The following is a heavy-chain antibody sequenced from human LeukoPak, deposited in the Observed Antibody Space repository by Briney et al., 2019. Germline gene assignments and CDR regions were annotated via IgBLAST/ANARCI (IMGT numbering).Heavy chain of an antibody. CDR3: ARDYAVGESFDI. Sequence: PGGSLRLSCAASEFTFSSYWMHWVRQAPGEGLVWVARITSDGSSTSHADSVKGRFTISRDNAKNTLYLQMNSLRAEDTAVYYCARDYAVGESFDIWGQGTLVTVSS. D-gene: IGHD3-16*01. J-gene: IGHJ3*02. V-gene: IGHV3-74*01. CDR1: EFTFSSYW. CDR2: ITSDGSST.